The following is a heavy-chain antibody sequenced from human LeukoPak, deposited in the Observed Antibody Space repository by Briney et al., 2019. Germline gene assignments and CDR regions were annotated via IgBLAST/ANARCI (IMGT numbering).Heavy chain of an antibody. V-gene: IGHV3-30*02. CDR1: GFTFSSYG. CDR2: IRYDGSNK. Sequence: GGSLRLSCAASGFTFSSYGMHWVRQAPGKGLEWVAFIRYDGSNKYYADSVKGRFTISRDNSKNTLYLQMNSLRAEDTAVYYCAPTEGYCSSTSCYSLFDYWGQGTLVTVSS. CDR3: APTEGYCSSTSCYSLFDY. D-gene: IGHD2-2*01. J-gene: IGHJ4*02.